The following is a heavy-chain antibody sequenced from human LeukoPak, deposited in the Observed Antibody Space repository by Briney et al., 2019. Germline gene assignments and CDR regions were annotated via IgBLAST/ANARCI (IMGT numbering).Heavy chain of an antibody. CDR2: INHHGSNK. Sequence: GGSLRLSCAASGFAFSIYWMRWVRQAPGKGLEWVANINHHGSNKWYVDSVKGRFTIARDNTDNTLSRRRDSLRVEDTAGYYCARSDLIGSVEYCGQGTVNTVSS. CDR1: GFAFSIYW. CDR3: ARSDLIGSVEY. D-gene: IGHD2-21*01. V-gene: IGHV3-7*01. J-gene: IGHJ4*02.